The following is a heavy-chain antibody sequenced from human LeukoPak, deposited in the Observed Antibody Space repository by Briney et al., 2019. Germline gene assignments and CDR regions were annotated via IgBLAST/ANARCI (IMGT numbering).Heavy chain of an antibody. CDR3: ASLRLVDY. D-gene: IGHD6-19*01. CDR2: IKPNSGDT. V-gene: IGHV1-2*02. J-gene: IGHJ4*02. CDR1: GYTFTNYN. Sequence: ASVKVSCKASGYTFTNYNMHWVRQAPGQGLEWMGWIKPNSGDTSYAQKFQDRVTMTRDTSVTTAYMELTRLTPDDTAVYYCASLRLVDYWGQGTLVTVSS.